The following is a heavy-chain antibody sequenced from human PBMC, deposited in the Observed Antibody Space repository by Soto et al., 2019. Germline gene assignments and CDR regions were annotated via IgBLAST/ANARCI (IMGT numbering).Heavy chain of an antibody. Sequence: EVQLLESGGGLVQPGGSLRLSCAASGFTXXXXXXXXXXXXXXKGLEWVSVISSSGGNTYYADSVKGRFTISRDNAXXXXFXXXXXXXXXXTXVXYCAKDLAAWWDRGDAFDIWGQGTMVTVSS. CDR1: GFTXXXXX. D-gene: IGHD1-26*01. CDR2: ISSSGGNT. V-gene: IGHV3-23*01. CDR3: AKDLAAWWDRGDAFDI. J-gene: IGHJ3*02.